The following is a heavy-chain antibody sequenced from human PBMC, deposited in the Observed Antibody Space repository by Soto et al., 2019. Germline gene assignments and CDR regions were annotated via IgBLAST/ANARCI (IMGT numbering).Heavy chain of an antibody. CDR1: GFTFSSYA. CDR3: AKDGEVTTSRGGDY. D-gene: IGHD3-16*01. Sequence: GGSLRLSCAASGFTFSSYAMSWVRQAPGKGLEWVSAISGSGGSTYYADSVKGRFTISRDNSKNTLYLQMNSLRAEDTAVYYCAKDGEVTTSRGGDYWGQGTLVTVSS. CDR2: ISGSGGST. V-gene: IGHV3-23*01. J-gene: IGHJ4*02.